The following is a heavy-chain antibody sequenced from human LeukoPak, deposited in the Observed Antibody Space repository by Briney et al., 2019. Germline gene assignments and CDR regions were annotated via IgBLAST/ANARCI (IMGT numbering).Heavy chain of an antibody. Sequence: GGSLRLSCTASGFTFGDYAMSGLRQAPRKGLAGVGFIRSKVYGGTTEYAASVKGRFSISRDDSKSIAYLQMNSLKTKDTAVYYCTGSYGYGPYVYWGQGTLVTVSS. D-gene: IGHD5-18*01. CDR2: IRSKVYGGTT. V-gene: IGHV3-49*03. CDR3: TGSYGYGPYVY. CDR1: GFTFGDYA. J-gene: IGHJ4*02.